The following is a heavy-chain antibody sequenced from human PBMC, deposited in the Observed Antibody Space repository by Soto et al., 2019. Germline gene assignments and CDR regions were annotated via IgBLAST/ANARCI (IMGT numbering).Heavy chain of an antibody. D-gene: IGHD2-2*01. Sequence: QGQLAESGGGVVQPGRSLRLSCAASGFTFSSYAMHWVRQAPGKGLEWVAVISYDGSSKYYADSVKGRFTISRDNSKNKLYLQMNSLGVEYTGVYYCASHIVVVPAAITPGGQGTLVTVSS. CDR2: ISYDGSSK. V-gene: IGHV3-30-3*01. J-gene: IGHJ1*01. CDR3: ASHIVVVPAAITP. CDR1: GFTFSSYA.